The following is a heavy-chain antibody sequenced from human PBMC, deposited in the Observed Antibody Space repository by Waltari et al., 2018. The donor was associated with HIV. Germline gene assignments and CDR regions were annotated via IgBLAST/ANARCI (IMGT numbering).Heavy chain of an antibody. CDR2: ISYKWAP. J-gene: IGHJ6*02. V-gene: IGHV4-4*09. Sequence: QLQLQESGPGLVKPSETLSLNCTVSGGSMSLDYWSWLRQAPGKGLEWIRPISYKWAPTYNPSLNSRTTISMDTSKKQLSLKLTSVTAADSGLYFCAREHQFDYDSSGGEVWRNYYVLDVWGQGTPVIVSS. D-gene: IGHD3-22*01. CDR3: AREHQFDYDSSGGEVWRNYYVLDV. CDR1: GGSMSLDY.